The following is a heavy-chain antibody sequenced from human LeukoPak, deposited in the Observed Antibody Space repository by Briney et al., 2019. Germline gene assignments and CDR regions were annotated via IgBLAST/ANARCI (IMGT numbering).Heavy chain of an antibody. V-gene: IGHV3-30*03. CDR1: GFTFSSYG. CDR3: ARAYDSSGSDDY. D-gene: IGHD3-22*01. J-gene: IGHJ4*02. Sequence: GRSLRLSCAASGFTFSSYGMHWVRQAPGKGLEWVAVISSDGSNKYYADSVKGRFTISRDDSKNTLYLQMNSLRAEDTAVYYCARAYDSSGSDDYWGQGTLVTVSS. CDR2: ISSDGSNK.